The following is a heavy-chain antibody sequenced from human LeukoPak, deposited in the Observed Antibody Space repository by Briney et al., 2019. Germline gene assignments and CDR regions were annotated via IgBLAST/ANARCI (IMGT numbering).Heavy chain of an antibody. D-gene: IGHD6-6*01. CDR3: AREGSKLGIDY. Sequence: SETLSLTCTVSGASISSYYCSWIRQPPGKGLEWIGYIDYSGSTNYNPSLNSRVTISVDTSKNQFSLKLRSVTAADTAVYYCAREGSKLGIDYWGQGILVTVSS. V-gene: IGHV4-59*01. CDR1: GASISSYY. J-gene: IGHJ4*02. CDR2: IDYSGST.